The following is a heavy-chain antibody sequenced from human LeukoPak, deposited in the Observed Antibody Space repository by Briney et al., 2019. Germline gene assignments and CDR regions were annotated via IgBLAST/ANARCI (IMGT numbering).Heavy chain of an antibody. D-gene: IGHD1-14*01. V-gene: IGHV1-18*01. CDR1: GYTFTSYG. Sequence: ASVKVSCKASGYTFTSYGISWVRQAPGQGLEWMGWISAYNGNTNYAQKLQGRVTMTTDTSTSTAYMELRGLRSDDTAVYYCARDTITLLGGWFDPWGQGTLVTVSS. J-gene: IGHJ5*02. CDR3: ARDTITLLGGWFDP. CDR2: ISAYNGNT.